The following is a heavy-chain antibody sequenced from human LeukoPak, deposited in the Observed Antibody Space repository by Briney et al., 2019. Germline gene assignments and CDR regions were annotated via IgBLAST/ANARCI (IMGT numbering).Heavy chain of an antibody. V-gene: IGHV4-34*01. CDR2: IHHSGST. D-gene: IGHD3-22*01. CDR3: ARGSYFFGSSGHDY. J-gene: IGHJ4*02. Sequence: SETLSLTCAVYGGSFSGYYWTWIRQPPGKELEWIGQIHHSGSTTYTPSLESRVTMSVDTSNNQFSLKLRSVTAADTAVYFCARGSYFFGSSGHDYWGQGTLITVSS. CDR1: GGSFSGYY.